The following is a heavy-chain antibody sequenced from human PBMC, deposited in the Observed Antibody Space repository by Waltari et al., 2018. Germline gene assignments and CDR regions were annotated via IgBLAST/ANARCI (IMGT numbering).Heavy chain of an antibody. D-gene: IGHD6-19*01. CDR3: ARLAVAGPDVFSYFYGMDV. J-gene: IGHJ6*02. Sequence: EVQLVETGGGLIQPGGSLRLSCAASGVHVRNKPRTLGRQAPGKGLEWVSVIHIPSTTYYADSVKGRFTMSRDNSKNTLSLQMNSLRDEDTAVYYCARLAVAGPDVFSYFYGMDVWGQGTTVTVSS. CDR1: GVHVRNKP. V-gene: IGHV3-53*02. CDR2: IHIPSTT.